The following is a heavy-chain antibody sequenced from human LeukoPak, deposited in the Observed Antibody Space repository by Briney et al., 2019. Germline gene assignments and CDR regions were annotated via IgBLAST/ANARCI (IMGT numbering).Heavy chain of an antibody. CDR1: GGSISSDNYY. Sequence: PSETLSLTCTVSGGSISSDNYYWGWVRQPPGKGLEWIANIYYSGSTYYNPSLKSRVTISVDTSKNQFSLKLSSVTAADTAVYYCAFGVENNWFDPWGQGTLVTVSS. J-gene: IGHJ5*02. CDR3: AFGVENNWFDP. D-gene: IGHD3-3*01. V-gene: IGHV4-39*07. CDR2: IYYSGST.